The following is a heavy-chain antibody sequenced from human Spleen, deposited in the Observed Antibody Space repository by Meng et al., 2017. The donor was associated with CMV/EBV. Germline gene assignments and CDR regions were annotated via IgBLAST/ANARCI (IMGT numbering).Heavy chain of an antibody. J-gene: IGHJ1*01. CDR1: GFAFNSYS. CDR3: ARDRGRSPWGYFQH. CDR2: ISETYT. D-gene: IGHD3-10*01. V-gene: IGHV3-21*01. Sequence: SCATSGFAFNSYSMNWVRQAPGKGLEWVSSISETYTYYADSVKGRFTVSRDNAKNSVYLHMDSLRADDTAVYYCARDRGRSPWGYFQHWGQGTLVTVSS.